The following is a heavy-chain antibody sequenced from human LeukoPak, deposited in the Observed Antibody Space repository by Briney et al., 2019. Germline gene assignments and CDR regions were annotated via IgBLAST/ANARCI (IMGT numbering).Heavy chain of an antibody. Sequence: SVKVSCKASGGTFSSYAISWVRQAPGQGREWMGGIIPIFGTANYAQKFQGRVTITADESTSTAYMELSSLRSEDTAVYYCARHRQQLPPYYYYYYYMDVWGKGTTVTVSS. D-gene: IGHD6-13*01. CDR1: GGTFSSYA. CDR2: IIPIFGTA. V-gene: IGHV1-69*13. J-gene: IGHJ6*03. CDR3: ARHRQQLPPYYYYYYYMDV.